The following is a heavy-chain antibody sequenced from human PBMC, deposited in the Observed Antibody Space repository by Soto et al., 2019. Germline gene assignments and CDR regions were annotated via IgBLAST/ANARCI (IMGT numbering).Heavy chain of an antibody. CDR3: TRSNYYYYYGMDV. V-gene: IGHV3-73*01. J-gene: IGHJ6*02. Sequence: SGGSLRLSXAASGFTFSGSAMHWVRQASGKGLEWVGRIRSKANSYATAYAASVKGRFTISRDDSKNTAYLQMNSLKTEDTAVYYCTRSNYYYYYGMDVWGQGTTVTVSS. CDR2: IRSKANSYAT. CDR1: GFTFSGSA.